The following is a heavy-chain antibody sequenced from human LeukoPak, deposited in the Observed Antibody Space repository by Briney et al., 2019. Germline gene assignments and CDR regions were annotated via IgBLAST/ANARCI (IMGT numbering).Heavy chain of an antibody. CDR2: IWYDGSDK. D-gene: IGHD3-10*01. Sequence: QPGRSLRLSCAASGFTFNTYGMNWVRQAPGKGLEWVAIIWYDGSDKYYAEPVKGRFTISRDNSKNTLYLQMNSLRAEDTAVYYCAKDQGDGSGSSLYYFDYWGQGTLVTVSS. CDR3: AKDQGDGSGSSLYYFDY. V-gene: IGHV3-33*06. J-gene: IGHJ4*02. CDR1: GFTFNTYG.